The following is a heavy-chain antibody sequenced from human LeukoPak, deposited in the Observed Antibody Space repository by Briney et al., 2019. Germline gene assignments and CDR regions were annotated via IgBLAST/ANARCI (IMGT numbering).Heavy chain of an antibody. CDR3: ARENWGVVVPAAIHRGYYYYGMDV. Sequence: GRSLRLSCAASGFTFDDYAMHWVRQAPGKGLEWVSGISWNSGSIGYADSVKGRFTISRDNAKNSLYLQMNSLRAEDTALYYCARENWGVVVPAAIHRGYYYYGMDVWGQGTTVTVSS. CDR1: GFTFDDYA. V-gene: IGHV3-9*01. D-gene: IGHD2-2*02. CDR2: ISWNSGSI. J-gene: IGHJ6*02.